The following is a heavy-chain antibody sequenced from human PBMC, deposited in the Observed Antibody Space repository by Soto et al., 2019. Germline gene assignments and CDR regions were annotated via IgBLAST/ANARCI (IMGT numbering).Heavy chain of an antibody. CDR3: ARVRTRRELFDY. V-gene: IGHV4-59*02. D-gene: IGHD1-7*01. CDR1: GGSVSSYY. Sequence: SETLSLTCTVSGGSVSSYYWSWIRQPPGKGLEWIGYIYYSGSTNYNPSLKSRVTISVDTSKNQFSLKLSSVTAADTAVYYCARVRTRRELFDYWGQGTLVTVSS. J-gene: IGHJ4*02. CDR2: IYYSGST.